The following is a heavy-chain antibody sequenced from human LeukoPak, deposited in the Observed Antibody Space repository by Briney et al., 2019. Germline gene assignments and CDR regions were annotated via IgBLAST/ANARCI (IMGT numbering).Heavy chain of an antibody. Sequence: GGALRLSCAASGFTSSSYGMSWGRQAPEEGLGWVGGISGRGGNTNYADSVKGRCTISRDNSKNTRYLQMDRLGGEGKGEDFRAHDQSCSGGSCYWDYWGQGTLVTVSS. CDR2: ISGRGGNT. J-gene: IGHJ4*02. D-gene: IGHD2-15*01. CDR1: GFTSSSYG. V-gene: IGHV3-23*01. CDR3: AHDQSCSGGSCYWDY.